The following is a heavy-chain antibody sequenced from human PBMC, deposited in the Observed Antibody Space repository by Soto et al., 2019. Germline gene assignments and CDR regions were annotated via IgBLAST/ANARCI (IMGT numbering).Heavy chain of an antibody. CDR2: IFSSEHF. J-gene: IGHJ5*02. CDR3: ARERADGDRLDP. Sequence: SETLSLTCVGASFGTYYWSWIRQPPGKGLEWVGYIFSSEHFKYNPSLKSRLTISVDPSKNQCSLKLSSVTAADTAVYYCARERADGDRLDPWGQGSLVIVSA. CDR1: ASFGTYY. V-gene: IGHV4-4*08.